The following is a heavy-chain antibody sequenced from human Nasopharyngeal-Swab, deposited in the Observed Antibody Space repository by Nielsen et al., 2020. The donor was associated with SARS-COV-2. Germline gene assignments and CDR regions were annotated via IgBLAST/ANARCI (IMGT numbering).Heavy chain of an antibody. CDR3: ASIAARPMSSGY. J-gene: IGHJ4*02. Sequence: WIRQPPGKGLVWVSRINSDGSSTSYADSVKGRFTISRHNSKNTLYLQMNSLRAEDTAVYYCASIAARPMSSGYWGQGTLVTVSS. V-gene: IGHV3-74*01. CDR2: INSDGSST. D-gene: IGHD6-6*01.